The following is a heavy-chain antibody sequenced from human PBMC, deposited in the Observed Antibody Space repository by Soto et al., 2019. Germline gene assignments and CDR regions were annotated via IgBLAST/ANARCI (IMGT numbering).Heavy chain of an antibody. Sequence: GGSLRLSCAASGFTFSSYGMHWVRQAPGKGLEWVAVIWYDGSNKYYADSVKGRFTISRDNSKNTLYLQMNSLGAEDTAVYYCARDRCGGDCLFDYWGQGTLVTVSS. CDR3: ARDRCGGDCLFDY. J-gene: IGHJ4*02. CDR2: IWYDGSNK. V-gene: IGHV3-33*01. CDR1: GFTFSSYG. D-gene: IGHD2-21*02.